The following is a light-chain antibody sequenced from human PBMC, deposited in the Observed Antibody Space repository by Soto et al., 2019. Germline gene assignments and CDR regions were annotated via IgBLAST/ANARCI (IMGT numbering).Light chain of an antibody. CDR2: DVS. Sequence: EIVMTQSPATLSVSPGERATLSCRASQSISSKLAWYQQKPGRAPRLLIYDVSTRATGIPARFSGSGSGTEFTLTISSLQSEDFAVYFCQQYNDWPWTLGQGTKVEIK. J-gene: IGKJ1*01. V-gene: IGKV3-15*01. CDR3: QQYNDWPWT. CDR1: QSISSK.